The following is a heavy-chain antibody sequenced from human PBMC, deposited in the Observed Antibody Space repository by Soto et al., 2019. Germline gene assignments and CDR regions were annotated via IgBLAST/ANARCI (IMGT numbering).Heavy chain of an antibody. CDR3: AKSSSGWYVRGYYFDY. V-gene: IGHV3-23*01. D-gene: IGHD6-19*01. CDR2: ISGSGGST. J-gene: IGHJ4*02. Sequence: GGSLRLSCAASGFTFSSYAMSWIRQAPGKGLEWVSAISGSGGSTYYADSVKGRFTISRDNSKNTLYLQMNSLRAEDTAVYYCAKSSSGWYVRGYYFDYWGQGTLVTVSS. CDR1: GFTFSSYA.